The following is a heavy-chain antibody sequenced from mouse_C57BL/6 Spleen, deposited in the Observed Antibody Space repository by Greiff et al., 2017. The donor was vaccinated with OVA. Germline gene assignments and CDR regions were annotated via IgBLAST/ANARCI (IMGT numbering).Heavy chain of an antibody. CDR3: ARKGDYGSSRYFDV. CDR2: IYPSDSET. CDR1: GYTFTSYW. D-gene: IGHD1-1*01. J-gene: IGHJ1*03. Sequence: QVQLQQPGAELVRPGSSVKLSCKASGYTFTSYWMDGVKQRPGQGLEWIGNIYPSDSETHYNQKFKDKATLTVDKSSSTAYMQRSSLTSEYSAVYYCARKGDYGSSRYFDVWGTGTTLTVSS. V-gene: IGHV1-61*01.